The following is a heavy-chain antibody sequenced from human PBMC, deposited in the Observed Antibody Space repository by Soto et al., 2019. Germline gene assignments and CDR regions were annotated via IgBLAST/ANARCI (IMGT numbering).Heavy chain of an antibody. D-gene: IGHD5-12*01. J-gene: IGHJ6*02. CDR1: GYSFTSYW. Sequence: RGESLKISCKGSGYSFTSYWIGWVRQMPGKGLEWMGIIYPGDSDTRYSPSFQGQVTISADKSISTAYLQWSSLKASDTAMYYCARQGYSGYEYGHYYYGRDFSGRGTTVTVSS. CDR3: ARQGYSGYEYGHYYYGRDF. CDR2: IYPGDSDT. V-gene: IGHV5-51*01.